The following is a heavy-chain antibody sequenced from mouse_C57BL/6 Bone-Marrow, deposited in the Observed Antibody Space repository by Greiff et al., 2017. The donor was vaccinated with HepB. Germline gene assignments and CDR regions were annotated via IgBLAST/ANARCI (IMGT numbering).Heavy chain of an antibody. J-gene: IGHJ4*01. V-gene: IGHV5-6*01. CDR3: ARRTAQGYAMDY. CDR1: GFTFSSYG. D-gene: IGHD3-2*02. CDR2: ISSGGSYT. Sequence: EVQLVESGGDLVKPGGSLKLSCAASGFTFSSYGMSWVRQTPDKRLEWVATISSGGSYTYYPDSVKGRFTISRDNAKNTLYLQMSSLKSEDTAMYDCARRTAQGYAMDYWGQGTSVTVSS.